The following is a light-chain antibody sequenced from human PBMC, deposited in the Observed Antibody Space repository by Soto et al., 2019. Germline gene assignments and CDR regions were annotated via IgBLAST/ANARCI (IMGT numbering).Light chain of an antibody. CDR2: GAS. CDR3: QQYGTPPQT. V-gene: IGKV3-20*01. Sequence: EIVLTQSPGTLSLSPGERATLSCRASQSVSNNYLAWYQQKPGQGPRLLIYGASSRATGIPDRFSGSGSRTDFTLTISRLEPEDFAVYYCQQYGTPPQTFGQGTKVDVK. CDR1: QSVSNNY. J-gene: IGKJ1*01.